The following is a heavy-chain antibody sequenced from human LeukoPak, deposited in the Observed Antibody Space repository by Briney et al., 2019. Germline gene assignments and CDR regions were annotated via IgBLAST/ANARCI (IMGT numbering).Heavy chain of an antibody. Sequence: GASVKVSCKASGYTFTSYGISWVRQAPGQGLEWMGWISAYNGNTNYAQKLQGRVTMTTDTSTSTAYMELRSLRSDDTAVYYCARERGYPPNYYYYYMDVWGKGTTVTISS. CDR1: GYTFTSYG. J-gene: IGHJ6*03. CDR2: ISAYNGNT. D-gene: IGHD5-18*01. CDR3: ARERGYPPNYYYYYMDV. V-gene: IGHV1-18*01.